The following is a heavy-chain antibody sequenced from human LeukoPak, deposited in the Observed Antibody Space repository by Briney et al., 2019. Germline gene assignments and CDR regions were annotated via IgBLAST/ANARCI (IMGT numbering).Heavy chain of an antibody. V-gene: IGHV1-46*01. CDR3: AREPAAGYNWFDP. Sequence: ASVKVSCKASGYTFTSCNMHWVRQAPGQGLEWMGIINPSTGSTTYAQKFQDGVTMTRDTSTSTVYMDLSSLRSEDTAVYYCAREPAAGYNWFDPWGQGTLVTVSS. CDR1: GYTFTSCN. J-gene: IGHJ5*02. D-gene: IGHD6-25*01. CDR2: INPSTGST.